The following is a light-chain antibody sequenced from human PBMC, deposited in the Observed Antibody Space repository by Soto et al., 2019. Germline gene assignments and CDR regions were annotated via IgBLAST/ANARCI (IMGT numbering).Light chain of an antibody. CDR2: GAS. CDR1: QSVSSSY. J-gene: IGKJ1*01. Sequence: EIVLTQSPGTLSLSPGERATLSCRASQSVSSSYLAWYQQKPGQAPRLLIYGASSRATGIPERFSGSGSGKDFTLTISRLEPEDFEVYYCQQYGSSPPWTFGQGTKVEIK. CDR3: QQYGSSPPWT. V-gene: IGKV3-20*01.